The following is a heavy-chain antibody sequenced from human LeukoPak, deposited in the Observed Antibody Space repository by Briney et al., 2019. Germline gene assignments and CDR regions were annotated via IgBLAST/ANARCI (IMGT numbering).Heavy chain of an antibody. Sequence: SETLSLTCTVSGGSTSSSSYYWGWIRQPPGKGLEWIGIIYYSGSKFYYNPSLESRVTISVDASKNQFSLRLSSVTAADTPVYYCARRSDTSMGFFDYWGPGTPVTVSS. CDR2: IYYSGSKF. D-gene: IGHD5-18*01. J-gene: IGHJ4*02. CDR1: GGSTSSSSYY. V-gene: IGHV4-39*01. CDR3: ARRSDTSMGFFDY.